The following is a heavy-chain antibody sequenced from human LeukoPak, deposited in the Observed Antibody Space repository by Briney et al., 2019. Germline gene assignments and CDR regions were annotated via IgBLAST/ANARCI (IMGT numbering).Heavy chain of an antibody. J-gene: IGHJ4*02. V-gene: IGHV1-2*06. Sequence: ASVKVSCKASGYTFIGYYMHWVRQAPGQGLEWMGRINPNSGGTNYAQKFQGRVTMTRDTSISTAYMELSRLRSDDTAVYYCARGRGSYPTGEEYYFDYWGQGTLVTVSS. CDR3: ARGRGSYPTGEEYYFDY. CDR2: INPNSGGT. CDR1: GYTFIGYY. D-gene: IGHD1-26*01.